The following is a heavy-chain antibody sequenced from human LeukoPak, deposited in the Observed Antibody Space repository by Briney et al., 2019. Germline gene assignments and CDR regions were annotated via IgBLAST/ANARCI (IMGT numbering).Heavy chain of an antibody. D-gene: IGHD6-13*01. CDR1: GFTFSSHG. J-gene: IGHJ4*02. CDR2: IWYDGSNK. V-gene: IGHV3-30*02. CDR3: AKEEYEAAAGMTHFDY. Sequence: GGSLRLSCASSGFTFSSHGMHWVRQAPGKGLEWVAVIWYDGSNKYYADSVKGRFTISRDNSKNTLYLQMDSLRAEDTAVYYCAKEEYEAAAGMTHFDYWGQGTLVTVSS.